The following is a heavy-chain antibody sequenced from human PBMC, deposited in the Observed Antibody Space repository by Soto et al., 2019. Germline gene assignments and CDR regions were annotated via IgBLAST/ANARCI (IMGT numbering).Heavy chain of an antibody. Sequence: GGSLRLSXAASGFTFSSYSMNWVRQAPGKGLEWVSYISSSNSTIYYADSVKGRFTISRDNAKNSLYLQMNSLRDEDTAVYYCARDRGRPYDSSGYYFYFDYWGQGTQVTVSS. J-gene: IGHJ4*02. CDR1: GFTFSSYS. D-gene: IGHD3-22*01. CDR3: ARDRGRPYDSSGYYFYFDY. CDR2: ISSSNSTI. V-gene: IGHV3-48*02.